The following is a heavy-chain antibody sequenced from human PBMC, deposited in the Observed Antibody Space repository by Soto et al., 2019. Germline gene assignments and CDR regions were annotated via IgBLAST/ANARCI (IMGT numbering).Heavy chain of an antibody. D-gene: IGHD2-8*02. Sequence: SETLSLTCAVYGGSFSGYYWGWIRQPPGKGLEWIGSIYNSGRTYYNPSLNSRVTVSVDTSKNQFSLKLTSVTAADTAVYYCARDKITGLFDYWGQGTLVTVSS. CDR3: ARDKITGLFDY. CDR2: IYNSGRT. J-gene: IGHJ4*02. CDR1: GGSFSGYY. V-gene: IGHV4-34*01.